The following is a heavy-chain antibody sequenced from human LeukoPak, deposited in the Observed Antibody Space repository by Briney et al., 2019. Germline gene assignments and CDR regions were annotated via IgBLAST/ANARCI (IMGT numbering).Heavy chain of an antibody. CDR1: GGSISSSSYY. D-gene: IGHD3/OR15-3a*01. CDR2: IYYSGST. Sequence: SETLSLTCTVSGGSISSSSYYWGWIRQPLGKGLEWIGSIYYSGSTYYNPSLKSQVSISIDTSKNQFSLRLTSVTAADTAVYYCARQTGSGLFILPGGQGTLVTVSS. V-gene: IGHV4-39*01. J-gene: IGHJ4*02. CDR3: ARQTGSGLFILP.